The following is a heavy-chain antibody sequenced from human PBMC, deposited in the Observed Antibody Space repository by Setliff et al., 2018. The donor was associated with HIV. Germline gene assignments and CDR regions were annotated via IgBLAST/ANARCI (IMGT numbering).Heavy chain of an antibody. Sequence: GESLKISCTASGYNFATHWIGWVRQTPGKGLEWMGIINPVDSDTRYSPSFQGQVTISADKSLGTAYLQWSSLKASDTAVYYCARVPSRYCSPTTCPFFFDHWGQGTLVTVSS. J-gene: IGHJ4*02. CDR1: GYNFATHW. CDR2: INPVDSDT. V-gene: IGHV5-51*01. CDR3: ARVPSRYCSPTTCPFFFDH. D-gene: IGHD2-15*01.